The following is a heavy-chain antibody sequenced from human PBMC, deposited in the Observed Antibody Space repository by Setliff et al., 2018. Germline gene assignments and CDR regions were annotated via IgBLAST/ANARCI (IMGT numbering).Heavy chain of an antibody. D-gene: IGHD3-3*01. CDR2: IYTSWST. CDR3: ARMSGFQYMDV. J-gene: IGHJ6*03. V-gene: IGHV4-61*09. CDR1: GDSISSRTYY. Sequence: SETLSLTCTVSGDSISSRTYYWSWIRQPAGKGLEWLGQIYTSWSTNHNPSLKGRATLSIDASKRQFSLKLTSVTAADTAVYYCARMSGFQYMDVWGKGTTVTVSS.